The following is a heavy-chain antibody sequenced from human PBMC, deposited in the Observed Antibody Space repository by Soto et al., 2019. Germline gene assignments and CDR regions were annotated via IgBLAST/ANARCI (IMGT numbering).Heavy chain of an antibody. V-gene: IGHV4-59*12. D-gene: IGHD1-1*01. CDR3: ARDSTTGLSY. CDR2: IYHSGST. CDR1: GGSISSYY. J-gene: IGHJ4*02. Sequence: SETLSLTCTVSGGSISSYYWSWIRQPPGKGLEWIGEIYHSGSTNYNPSLKSRVTISVDTSKNQFSLKLSSVTAADTAVYYCARDSTTGLSYWGQGTLVTVSS.